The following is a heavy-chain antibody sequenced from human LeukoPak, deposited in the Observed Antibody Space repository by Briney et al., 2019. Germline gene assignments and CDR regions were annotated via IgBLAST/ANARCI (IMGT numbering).Heavy chain of an antibody. V-gene: IGHV3-21*01. CDR3: AREERVAVAVMDV. CDR1: GFTFSSYS. D-gene: IGHD6-19*01. Sequence: GSLSLSCAASGFTFSSYSMNWVRQAPGKGLEWVSSISSSSSYIYYADSVKGRFTISRDNAKNSLYLQMNSLRAEDTAVYYCAREERVAVAVMDVWGQGTTVTVSS. CDR2: ISSSSSYI. J-gene: IGHJ6*02.